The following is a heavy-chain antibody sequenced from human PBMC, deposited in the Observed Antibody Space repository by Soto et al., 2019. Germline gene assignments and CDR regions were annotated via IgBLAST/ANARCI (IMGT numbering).Heavy chain of an antibody. CDR1: GFALSDYY. CDR3: AAYNTSRHAAFDI. D-gene: IGHD6-6*01. Sequence: PGGSLRLSCAGSGFALSDYYMNWIRQAPGKGLEWVAYITSSATTIFYADSVKGRFTISRDNAKNSLFLIMDSLRVEDTAVYYCAAYNTSRHAAFDIWGQGTMVTVSS. J-gene: IGHJ3*02. V-gene: IGHV3-11*04. CDR2: ITSSATTI.